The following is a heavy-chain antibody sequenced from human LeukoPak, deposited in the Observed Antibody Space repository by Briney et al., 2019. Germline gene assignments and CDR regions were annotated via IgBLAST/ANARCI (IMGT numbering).Heavy chain of an antibody. CDR3: ASTGYSGYESNY. CDR2: IYYSGST. CDR1: GGSISSYY. Sequence: SETLSLTCTVSGGSISSYYWSWIRQPPGKGLEWIGYIYYSGSTNYNPSLKSRVTISVDTSKNQFSPKLSSVTAADTAVYYCASTGYSGYESNYWGQGTLVTVSS. J-gene: IGHJ4*02. D-gene: IGHD5-12*01. V-gene: IGHV4-59*01.